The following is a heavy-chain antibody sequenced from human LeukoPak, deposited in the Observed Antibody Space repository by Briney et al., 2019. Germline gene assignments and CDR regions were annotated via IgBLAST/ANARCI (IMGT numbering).Heavy chain of an antibody. CDR1: GFTFSSYT. Sequence: NPGGSLRLSCAASGFTFSSYTMNWVRQAPGKGLEWVSSISSSGSYIYYADSVKGRFTISRDNAKNSLYLQMNSLRDEDTAVYYCASDGSPYYYGSGSYSVTFDYWGQGTLVTVSS. CDR2: ISSSGSYI. D-gene: IGHD3-10*01. CDR3: ASDGSPYYYGSGSYSVTFDY. J-gene: IGHJ4*02. V-gene: IGHV3-21*01.